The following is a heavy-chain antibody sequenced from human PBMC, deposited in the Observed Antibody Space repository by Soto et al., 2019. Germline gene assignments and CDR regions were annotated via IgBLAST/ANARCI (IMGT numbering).Heavy chain of an antibody. CDR3: ASSYIVVVVAAPGNWFDP. J-gene: IGHJ5*02. CDR2: IYYSGST. V-gene: IGHV4-39*01. Sequence: SETLSLTCTVSGGSISSSSYYWGWILQPPGKGLEWIGSIYYSGSTYYNPSPKSRVTISVDTSKNQFSLKLSSVTAADTAVYYCASSYIVVVVAAPGNWFDPWGQGTLVTVSS. CDR1: GGSISSSSYY. D-gene: IGHD2-15*01.